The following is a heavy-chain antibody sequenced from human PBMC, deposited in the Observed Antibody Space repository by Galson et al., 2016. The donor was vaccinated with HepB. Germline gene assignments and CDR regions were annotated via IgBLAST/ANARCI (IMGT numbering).Heavy chain of an antibody. V-gene: IGHV1-69*13. CDR2: VIPILSTA. J-gene: IGHJ3*02. CDR3: ARDLDI. CDR1: GGTFSSYA. Sequence: SVKVSCKASGGTFSSYAINWVRQAPGQGLEWMGGVIPILSTANYAQKFQGRVTITADESTSTAYMELSSLRSEDTAVYYCARDLDIWGQGTMVTVSS.